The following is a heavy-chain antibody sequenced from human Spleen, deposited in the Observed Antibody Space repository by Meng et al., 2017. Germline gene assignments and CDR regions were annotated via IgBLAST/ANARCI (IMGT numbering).Heavy chain of an antibody. J-gene: IGHJ5*02. CDR1: GGSFSGYY. CDR3: ARDRPEFGEDPIT. D-gene: IGHD3-10*01. V-gene: IGHV4-34*01. CDR2: INHSGST. Sequence: QVQLQQWGAGLLKPSETLSLTCAVYGGSFSGYYWSWIRQPPGKGLEWIGEINHSGSTNYNPSLKSRVTMSVDKSKNHFSMDLNSVTAADTAVYYCARDRPEFGEDPITWGQGTLVTVSS.